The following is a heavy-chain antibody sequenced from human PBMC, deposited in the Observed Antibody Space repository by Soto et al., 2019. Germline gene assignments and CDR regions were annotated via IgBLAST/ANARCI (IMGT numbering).Heavy chain of an antibody. V-gene: IGHV1-69*12. CDR3: ARARDPFLQWLPFDY. J-gene: IGHJ4*02. D-gene: IGHD3-3*02. CDR1: GGTLSSYA. CDR2: VIPIFGTA. Sequence: QVQLVQSGAEVKKPGSSVKVSCKASGGTLSSYAISWVRQAPGQGLEWMGGVIPIFGTANYAQKFQGRVTITADESTSTAYMELSSLRSEDTAVYYCARARDPFLQWLPFDYWGQGTLVTVSS.